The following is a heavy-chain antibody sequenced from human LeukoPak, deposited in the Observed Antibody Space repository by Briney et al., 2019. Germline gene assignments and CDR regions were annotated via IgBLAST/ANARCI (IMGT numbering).Heavy chain of an antibody. D-gene: IGHD3-10*01. CDR2: ISSSSSYI. J-gene: IGHJ4*02. V-gene: IGHV3-21*04. Sequence: GGSLRLSCAASGFTFSSYSMNWVRQAPGKGLEWVSSISSSSSYIYYADSVKGRFTISRDNSKNMLYLEVISLTADDTAVYYCAKDDAWLRFGEWSQGTLVTVSS. CDR3: AKDDAWLRFGE. CDR1: GFTFSSYS.